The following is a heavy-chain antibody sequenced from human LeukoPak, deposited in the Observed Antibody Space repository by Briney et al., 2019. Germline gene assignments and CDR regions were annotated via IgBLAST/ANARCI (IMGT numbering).Heavy chain of an antibody. Sequence: GRSQTLSCAASGSTVSNYSMNWVRQAPGKGLEWVSSIGSSSHFRYYADSLKGRVTISRDNAKNSLYLQMNSLRAEDTAVYYCARSCDGDCYSDYWGQGTLVTVSS. D-gene: IGHD2-21*02. J-gene: IGHJ4*02. CDR1: GSTVSNYS. CDR3: ARSCDGDCYSDY. V-gene: IGHV3-21*01. CDR2: IGSSSHFR.